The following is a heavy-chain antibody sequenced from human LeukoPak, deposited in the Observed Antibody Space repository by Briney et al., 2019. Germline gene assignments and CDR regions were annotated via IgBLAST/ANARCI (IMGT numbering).Heavy chain of an antibody. CDR3: ARRLPSKIDNWFDP. Sequence: SETLSLTCTVSGGSISSSSYYWGWIRQPPGKGLEWIGSIYYSGSTYYNPSLKSRVTISVDTSKNQFSLKLSSVTAADTAVYYCARRLPSKIDNWFDPWGQGTLVTVSS. CDR1: GGSISSSSYY. CDR2: IYYSGST. J-gene: IGHJ5*02. V-gene: IGHV4-39*01.